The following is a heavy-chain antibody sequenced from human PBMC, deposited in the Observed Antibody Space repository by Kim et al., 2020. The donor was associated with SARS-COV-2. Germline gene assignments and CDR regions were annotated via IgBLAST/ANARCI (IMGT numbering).Heavy chain of an antibody. CDR1: GFTFTNYG. Sequence: GGSLRLSCAASGFTFTNYGIHWVRQAPGKGLEWVASILHDGTNKYYAESVKGRFTISKDNSKNTLYLQMNSLRGEDTAVYYCAKQRYETSVVTSYLDHWGQGTLVAVSS. CDR3: AKQRYETSVVTSYLDH. V-gene: IGHV3-30*18. D-gene: IGHD3-16*02. CDR2: ILHDGTNK. J-gene: IGHJ4*02.